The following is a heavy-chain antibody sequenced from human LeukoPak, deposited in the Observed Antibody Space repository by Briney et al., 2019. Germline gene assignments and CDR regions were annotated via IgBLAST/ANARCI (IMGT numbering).Heavy chain of an antibody. J-gene: IGHJ6*02. V-gene: IGHV3-48*04. Sequence: GGSLRLSCAASGFTFSTFDMNWVRQAPGKGLEWVSYISSGSSTIYYADSVKGRFTISRDNAKNSLYLQMNSLRAEDTAVYYCARGVDTAMVPPGIYYYYYGMDVWGQGTTVTVSS. CDR3: ARGVDTAMVPPGIYYYYYGMDV. D-gene: IGHD5-18*01. CDR1: GFTFSTFD. CDR2: ISSGSSTI.